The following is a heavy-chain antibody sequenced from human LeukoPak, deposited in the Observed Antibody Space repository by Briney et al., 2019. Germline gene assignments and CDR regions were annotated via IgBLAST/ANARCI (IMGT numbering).Heavy chain of an antibody. D-gene: IGHD2-2*01. J-gene: IGHJ4*02. CDR3: VKRTYCSSTSCAYGLDY. V-gene: IGHV3-64D*06. CDR2: ISSNGGST. CDR1: GFTFSSYA. Sequence: GGSLRLSCSASGFTFSSYAMHWVRQAPGKGLEYVSAISSNGGSTYYADSVKGGFTISRDNSKNTLYLQMSSLRAEDTAVYYCVKRTYCSSTSCAYGLDYWGQGTLVTVSS.